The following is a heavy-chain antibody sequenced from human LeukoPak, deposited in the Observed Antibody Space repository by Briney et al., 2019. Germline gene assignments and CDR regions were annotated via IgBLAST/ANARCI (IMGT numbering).Heavy chain of an antibody. CDR1: GYTFNNYY. CDR2: INPYSGDT. J-gene: IGHJ5*02. Sequence: ASVKVSCKASGYTFNNYYIHWVRQAPGQGLEWMGWINPYSGDTNYAQKFQGRVTMTRDTSINTLYMELSRLTYDDTATFYCTREARAGNWFDPWGQGTLITVS. D-gene: IGHD5-12*01. V-gene: IGHV1-2*02. CDR3: TREARAGNWFDP.